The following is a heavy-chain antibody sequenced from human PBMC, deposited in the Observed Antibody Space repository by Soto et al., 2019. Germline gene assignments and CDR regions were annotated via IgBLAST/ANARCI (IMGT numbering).Heavy chain of an antibody. Sequence: GGSLRLSCATSGFTFSIYRMNWVREAPGKGLEWVASISGSGKDTFYRDSVKGRFTISRDNAESSLVLQMNSLTVDDTAVYHCARVHLVRTSSYYCGMDVWGPGTTVTVSS. D-gene: IGHD6-6*01. J-gene: IGHJ6*02. CDR1: GFTFSIYR. V-gene: IGHV3-21*06. CDR3: ARVHLVRTSSYYCGMDV. CDR2: ISGSGKDT.